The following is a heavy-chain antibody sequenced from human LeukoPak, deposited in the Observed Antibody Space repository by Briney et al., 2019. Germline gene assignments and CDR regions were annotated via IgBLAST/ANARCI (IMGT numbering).Heavy chain of an antibody. V-gene: IGHV3-30-3*01. CDR2: ISYDGSNK. CDR3: ARERYDFWSGYLVDY. D-gene: IGHD3-3*01. CDR1: GFTFSSYA. Sequence: GGSLRLSCAASGFTFSSYAMPWVRQAPGKGLEWVAVISYDGSNKYYADSVKGRFTISRDNSKNTLYLQMNSLRAEDTAVYYCARERYDFWSGYLVDYWGQGTLVTVSS. J-gene: IGHJ4*02.